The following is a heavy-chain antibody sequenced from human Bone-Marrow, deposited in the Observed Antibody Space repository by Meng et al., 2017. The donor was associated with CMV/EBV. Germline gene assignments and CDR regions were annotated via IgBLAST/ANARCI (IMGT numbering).Heavy chain of an antibody. CDR2: IEFDVNT. V-gene: IGHV4-39*01. Sequence: LSLQCSVSGASISSFWTWFRQPPGKGLEWIGTIEFDVNTFYNPSLKSRVTMSVDTSKIQFSLKLRSVTAADTAVYYCTRRRKQGGFDPWGQGTLVTVSS. CDR1: GASISSF. J-gene: IGHJ5*02. CDR3: TRRRKQGGFDP.